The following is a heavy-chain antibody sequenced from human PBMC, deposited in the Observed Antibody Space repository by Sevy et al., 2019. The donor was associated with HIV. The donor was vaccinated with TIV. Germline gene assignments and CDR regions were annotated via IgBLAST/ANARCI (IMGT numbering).Heavy chain of an antibody. V-gene: IGHV3-48*03. CDR1: GFTFSSYE. J-gene: IGHJ6*03. Sequence: GGSLRLSCAASGFTFSSYEMNWVRQAPGKGLEWVSYISSSGSTIYYAHSVKGRFTISRDNAKNSLYLKMNSLRAEDTAVYYCARERIAAAGTYDYYYYYMDVWGKGTTVTVSS. CDR2: ISSSGSTI. D-gene: IGHD6-13*01. CDR3: ARERIAAAGTYDYYYYYMDV.